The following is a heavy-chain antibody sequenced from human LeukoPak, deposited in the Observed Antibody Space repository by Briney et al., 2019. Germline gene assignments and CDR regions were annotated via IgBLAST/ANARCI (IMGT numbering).Heavy chain of an antibody. V-gene: IGHV4-39*01. CDR1: GGSISKSNRY. D-gene: IGHD6-13*01. CDR2: IYYGGST. J-gene: IGHJ5*02. Sequence: SETLSLTCSVSGGSISKSNRYWGWIRQPPEKGLEWIGSIYYGGSTYYNPSLKSRVTISVDNTKNHFSLRLRSVTAADTAVYYCARQDGSIIWYHWFDPWGQGTLVTVSS. CDR3: ARQDGSIIWYHWFDP.